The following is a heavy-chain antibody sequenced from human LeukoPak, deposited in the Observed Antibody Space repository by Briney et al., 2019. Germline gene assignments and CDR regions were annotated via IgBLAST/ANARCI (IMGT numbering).Heavy chain of an antibody. CDR1: GFIFSIYW. CDR2: IKQGGSET. CDR3: ARDSYYYDSSGYSVLHPFDY. J-gene: IGHJ4*02. D-gene: IGHD3-22*01. Sequence: GGSLRLFCTAWGFIFSIYWVRWVRQATGKGLEWVGNIKQGGSETYYVDSVKGRFTISRDNAKNSLYLQMNSLRAEDTAVYCCARDSYYYDSSGYSVLHPFDYWGQGTLVTVSS. V-gene: IGHV3-7*01.